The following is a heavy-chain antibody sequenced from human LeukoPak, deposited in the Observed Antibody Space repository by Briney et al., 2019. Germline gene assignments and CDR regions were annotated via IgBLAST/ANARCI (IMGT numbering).Heavy chain of an antibody. CDR3: ARGGCGGDCYSYYYYYGMDV. CDR1: GYTFTGYY. D-gene: IGHD2-21*02. J-gene: IGHJ6*02. V-gene: IGHV1-2*02. Sequence: GASVKASCKASGYTFTGYYMHWVRQAPGQGLEWMGWINPNSGGTNYAQKFQGRVTMTRDTSISTAYMELSRLRSDDTAVYYCARGGCGGDCYSYYYYYGMDVWGQGTTVTVSS. CDR2: INPNSGGT.